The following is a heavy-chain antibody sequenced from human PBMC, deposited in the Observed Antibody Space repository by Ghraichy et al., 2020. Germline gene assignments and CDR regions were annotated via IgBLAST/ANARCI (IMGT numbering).Heavy chain of an antibody. D-gene: IGHD1-26*01. Sequence: GGSLRLSCAASGFTFSSSAMSWVRQAPGQGLEWVSFITTNGGSTYYADSVKGRLAISRDNSKNTLYLQMNSLRPEDTAVYYCAKASGGGTGFDSWGQGTLVTVSS. V-gene: IGHV3-23*01. CDR1: GFTFSSSA. CDR2: ITTNGGST. J-gene: IGHJ4*02. CDR3: AKASGGGTGFDS.